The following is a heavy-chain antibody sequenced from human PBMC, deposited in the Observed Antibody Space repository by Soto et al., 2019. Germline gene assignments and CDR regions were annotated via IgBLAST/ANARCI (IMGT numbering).Heavy chain of an antibody. Sequence: QVQLVQSGAEVKKPGSSVKVSCKASGGTFSSYTISWVRQAPGQGLEWMGGIIPIFGTANYAQKFQGRVTITADESTSTAYLELSSLRSEDTAVYYCARVSAAANVDYWGQGTLVTVSS. CDR2: IIPIFGTA. CDR1: GGTFSSYT. J-gene: IGHJ4*02. D-gene: IGHD2-2*01. V-gene: IGHV1-69*01. CDR3: ARVSAAANVDY.